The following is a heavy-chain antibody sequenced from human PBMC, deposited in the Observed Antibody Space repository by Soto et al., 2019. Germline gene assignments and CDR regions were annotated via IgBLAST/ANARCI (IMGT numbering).Heavy chain of an antibody. CDR3: ARVPYGGVTNWYFDL. CDR2: IIPIFGTA. CDR1: GGTFSSYA. V-gene: IGHV1-69*01. D-gene: IGHD4-17*01. J-gene: IGHJ2*01. Sequence: QVQLVQSGAEVKKHGSSVKVSCKASGGTFSSYAISWVRQAPGQGLEWMGGIIPIFGTANYAQEFQGRVPSTAGESTNTAYMELSSLRSEDTAVYYCARVPYGGVTNWYFDLWGRGTLVTVSS.